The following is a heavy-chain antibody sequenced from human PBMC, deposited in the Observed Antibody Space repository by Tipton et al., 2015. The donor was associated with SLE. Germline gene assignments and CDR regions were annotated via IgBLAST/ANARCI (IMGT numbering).Heavy chain of an antibody. CDR1: GGSLNRSTDY. CDR2: VSYGGST. V-gene: IGHV4-39*07. D-gene: IGHD2-15*01. CDR3: AKYSLTNWHLDL. Sequence: TLSLTCAVSGGSLNRSTDYWGWIRQPPGKGLEWIGSVSYGGSTYYNPSLKSRVTISVDTSKNQFSLKLSSVTAADTALYYCAKYSLTNWHLDLWGRGTLVTVSS. J-gene: IGHJ2*01.